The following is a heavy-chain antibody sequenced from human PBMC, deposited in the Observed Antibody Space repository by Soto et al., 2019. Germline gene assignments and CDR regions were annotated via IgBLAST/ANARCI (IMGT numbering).Heavy chain of an antibody. CDR1: SGSVSSSNW. CDR3: ARVVLLWFGELLSYYYMDV. V-gene: IGHV4-4*02. CDR2: IYHSGST. J-gene: IGHJ6*03. Sequence: QVQLQESGPGLVKPSGTLSLTCAVSSGSVSSSNWWSWVRQPPGKGLEWIGEIYHSGSTNYNPSLKSRVTISVDKSKNQFSLKLSSVTAADTAVYYCARVVLLWFGELLSYYYMDVWGKGTTVTVSS. D-gene: IGHD3-10*01.